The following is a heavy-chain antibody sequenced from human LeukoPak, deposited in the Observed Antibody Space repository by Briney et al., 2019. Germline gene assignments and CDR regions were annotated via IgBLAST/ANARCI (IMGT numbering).Heavy chain of an antibody. CDR3: ARRGDYADY. V-gene: IGHV3-74*01. D-gene: IGHD4-17*01. CDR1: GFTFSSYW. J-gene: IGHJ4*02. CDR2: ISSDGRNT. Sequence: GGSLRLSCAASGFTFSSYWMHWVRQAPGKGLVWVSRISSDGRNTNYADFVKGRFTISRDNAENTLYLQMNSLRAEDTAVYYCARRGDYADYWGQGTLVTVSS.